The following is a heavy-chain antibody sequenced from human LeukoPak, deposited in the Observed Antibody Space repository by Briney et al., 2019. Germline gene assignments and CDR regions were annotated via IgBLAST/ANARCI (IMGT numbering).Heavy chain of an antibody. CDR1: GGSFSGYY. J-gene: IGHJ4*02. CDR3: ARRNYDYVWGSYCQTSFDY. CDR2: INHSGST. V-gene: IGHV4-34*01. Sequence: PSETLSLTCAVYGGSFSGYYWSWIRQPPGKGLEWIGEINHSGSTNYNPSLKSRVTISVDTSKNQFSLKLSSVTAADTAVYYCARRNYDYVWGSYCQTSFDYWGQGTLVTVSS. D-gene: IGHD3-16*01.